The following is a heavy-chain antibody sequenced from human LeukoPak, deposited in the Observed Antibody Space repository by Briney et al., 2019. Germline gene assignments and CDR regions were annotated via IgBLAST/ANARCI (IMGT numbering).Heavy chain of an antibody. CDR2: ISGSGGST. CDR1: GFTFSSYG. J-gene: IGHJ4*02. CDR3: AKGTERYSKNFDY. V-gene: IGHV3-23*01. D-gene: IGHD3-9*01. Sequence: GGSLRLSCAASGFTFSSYGMSWVRQAPGKGLEWVSAISGSGGSTYYADSVKGRFTISRDNSKNTLYLQMNSLRVEDTAVYYCAKGTERYSKNFDYWGQGILVSVSS.